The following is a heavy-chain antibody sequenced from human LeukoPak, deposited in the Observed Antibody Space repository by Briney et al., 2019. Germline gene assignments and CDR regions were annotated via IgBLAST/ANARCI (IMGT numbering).Heavy chain of an antibody. Sequence: SETLSLTCTVSGGSMSSHYWSWIRQPPGKGLEWIGYVYYIGSTNYSPSLRSRVAISIDTSKNQFSLKLTSVTAADTAVYYCARELVGGNYFDYWGQGTLVTVSS. CDR1: GGSMSSHY. J-gene: IGHJ4*02. CDR3: ARELVGGNYFDY. D-gene: IGHD6-13*01. CDR2: VYYIGST. V-gene: IGHV4-59*11.